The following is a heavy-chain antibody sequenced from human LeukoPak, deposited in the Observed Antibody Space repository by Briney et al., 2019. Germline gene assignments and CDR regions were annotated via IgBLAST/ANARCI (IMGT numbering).Heavy chain of an antibody. D-gene: IGHD2-21*01. CDR2: INYYGKT. Sequence: SETLSLTCAVSGNSISSSSYYWVWIRQPPGKGLEWIGSINYYGKTYYNPSVKSRVTISVDTSKNQFSLMVRSVTAADRAVYYCARGVVIAPQTFDYWGQGTLVTVSS. CDR3: ARGVVIAPQTFDY. J-gene: IGHJ4*02. CDR1: GNSISSSSYY. V-gene: IGHV4-39*07.